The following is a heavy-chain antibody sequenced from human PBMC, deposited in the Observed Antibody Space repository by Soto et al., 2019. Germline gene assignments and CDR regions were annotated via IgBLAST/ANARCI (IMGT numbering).Heavy chain of an antibody. D-gene: IGHD3-10*01. CDR1: GYTFTSYA. CDR3: VRGGEYFGNGYGMDV. Sequence: QVQLVQSGAEEKKPGASVKISCKASGYTFTSYAMHWVRQAPGHRLEWMGWINAGNGNTKYSQKVQGRVTITRDTPASTANTELGSQTSEATAVYYCVRGGEYFGNGYGMDVWGQGTTVTVSS. CDR2: INAGNGNT. V-gene: IGHV1-3*05. J-gene: IGHJ6*02.